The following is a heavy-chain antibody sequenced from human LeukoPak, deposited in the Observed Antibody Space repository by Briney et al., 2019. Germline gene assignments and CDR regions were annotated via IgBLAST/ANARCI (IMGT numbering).Heavy chain of an antibody. Sequence: PSETLSLTCTVSGGSISSYYWSWIRQPAGKGLEWIGRIYTSGSTNYNPSLKSRVTMSVDTSKNQFSLKVSSVTAADTAVYYCARDRKLVGYDPFEPLGYYMDVWGKGTTVTVSS. J-gene: IGHJ6*03. V-gene: IGHV4-4*07. CDR2: IYTSGST. D-gene: IGHD5-12*01. CDR3: ARDRKLVGYDPFEPLGYYMDV. CDR1: GGSISSYY.